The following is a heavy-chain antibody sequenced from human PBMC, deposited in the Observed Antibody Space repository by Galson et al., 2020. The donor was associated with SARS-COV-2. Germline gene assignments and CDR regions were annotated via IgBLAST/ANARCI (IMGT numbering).Heavy chain of an antibody. D-gene: IGHD2-21*01. V-gene: IGHV3-21*01. CDR3: ATAPVVAHRFATQFNN. Sequence: GGSLRLSCAGSGFTSSNYNLNWVRQSPGRGLEWVSFISSSGGYIHYADSVKGRFSISRDNAREAVYLEMNSLRVEDTGVYYCATAPVVAHRFATQFNNWGLGTPVNVS. CDR2: ISSSGGYI. J-gene: IGHJ4*01. CDR1: GFTSSNYN.